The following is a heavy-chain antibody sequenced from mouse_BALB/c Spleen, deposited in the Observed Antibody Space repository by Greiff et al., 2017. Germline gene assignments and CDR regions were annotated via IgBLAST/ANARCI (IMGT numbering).Heavy chain of an antibody. D-gene: IGHD2-3*01. Sequence: EVQLQESGPGLVKPSQSLSLTCTVTGYSITSDYAWNWIRQFPGNKLEWMGYISYSGSTSYNPSLKSRISITRDTSKNQFFLQLNSVTTEDTATYYCARSHDGYYVAYWGQGTLVTVS. CDR3: ARSHDGYYVAY. CDR1: GYSITSDYA. CDR2: ISYSGST. J-gene: IGHJ3*01. V-gene: IGHV3-2*02.